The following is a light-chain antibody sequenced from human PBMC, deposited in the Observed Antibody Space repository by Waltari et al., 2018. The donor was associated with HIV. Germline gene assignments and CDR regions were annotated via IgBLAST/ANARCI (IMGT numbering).Light chain of an antibody. CDR1: SSDVGGYNY. CDR2: QVS. V-gene: IGLV2-14*01. Sequence: QSALTQPASVSGSPGQSITISCTGTSSDVGGYNYVSSYQQHPGKAPKLMISQVSNRPSVVTNRFSGSKSGNTASLTISGLQVEDEADYYCSSYTSSSTLYVFGTGTKVTVL. CDR3: SSYTSSSTLYV. J-gene: IGLJ1*01.